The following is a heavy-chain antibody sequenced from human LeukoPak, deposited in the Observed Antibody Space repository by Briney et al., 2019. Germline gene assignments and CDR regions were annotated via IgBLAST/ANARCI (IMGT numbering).Heavy chain of an antibody. CDR1: GFTFSSYT. J-gene: IGHJ4*02. V-gene: IGHV3-48*02. CDR3: ARDRRFDY. CDR2: ISSSSSTM. Sequence: GGSLTFTCAGSGFTFSSYTMDGGRQAPGKGLEWVSYISSSSSTMFYADSVKGRFTISRDNAKNSLYLQMNSLRDDDTAVYYSARDRRFDYWGQGTLVTVSS.